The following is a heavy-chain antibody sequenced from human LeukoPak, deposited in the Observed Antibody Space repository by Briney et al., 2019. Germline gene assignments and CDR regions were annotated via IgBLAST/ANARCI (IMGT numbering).Heavy chain of an antibody. CDR3: ARAVYDILTGYSFDY. CDR1: GGSISSYY. V-gene: IGHV4-59*01. D-gene: IGHD3-9*01. CDR2: IYYSGST. J-gene: IGHJ4*02. Sequence: SETLSLTCTVSGGSISSYYWSWIRQPPGKGLEWTGYIYYSGSTNYNPSLKSRVTISVDTSKNQFSLKLSSVTAADTAVYYCARAVYDILTGYSFDYWGQGTLVTVSS.